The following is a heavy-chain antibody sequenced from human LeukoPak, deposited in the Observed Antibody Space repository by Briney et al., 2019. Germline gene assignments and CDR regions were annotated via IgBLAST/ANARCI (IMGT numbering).Heavy chain of an antibody. D-gene: IGHD1-26*01. CDR1: GFTVSSNY. CDR2: ISYDGSNK. J-gene: IGHJ4*02. V-gene: IGHV3-30*03. CDR3: ARGREWELQYFDY. Sequence: GGSLRLSCAASGFTVSSNYMSSVRQAPGKGLEWVAVISYDGSNKYYADSVKGRFTISRDNSKNTLYLQMNSLRAEDTAVYYCARGREWELQYFDYWGQGTLVTVSS.